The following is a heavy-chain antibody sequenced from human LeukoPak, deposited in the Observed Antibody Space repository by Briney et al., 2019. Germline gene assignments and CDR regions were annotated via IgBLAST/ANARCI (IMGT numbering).Heavy chain of an antibody. CDR2: IRSKAYGGTT. Sequence: GGSLRLSCEASGFTFSDYYMRWIRQAPGKGLEWVGFIRSKAYGGTTEYAASVKGRFTISRDDSKSIAYLQMNSLKTEDTAVYYCTSSLRLGELSLEDWGQGTLVTVSS. D-gene: IGHD3-16*02. J-gene: IGHJ4*02. CDR1: GFTFSDYY. V-gene: IGHV3-49*03. CDR3: TSSLRLGELSLED.